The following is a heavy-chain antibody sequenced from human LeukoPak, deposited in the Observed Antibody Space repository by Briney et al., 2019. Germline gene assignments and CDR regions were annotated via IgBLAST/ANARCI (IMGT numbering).Heavy chain of an antibody. J-gene: IGHJ4*02. CDR3: ARDPSNSGYDYLYYFDY. CDR1: GYPFTDYY. D-gene: IGHD5-12*01. Sequence: GASVKVSCKASGYPFTDYYMHWVRQAPGQGLEWMGWINPNRGGTDYAQKFQGRVTMTRDMSISTAYMELSRLRSDDTAVYYCARDPSNSGYDYLYYFDYWGQGTLVTVSS. CDR2: INPNRGGT. V-gene: IGHV1-2*02.